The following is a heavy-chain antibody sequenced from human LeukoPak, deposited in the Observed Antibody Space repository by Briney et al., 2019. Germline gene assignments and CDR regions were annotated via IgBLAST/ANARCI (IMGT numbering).Heavy chain of an antibody. CDR2: INSDGSIT. J-gene: IGHJ4*02. CDR1: GFTFGRNW. V-gene: IGHV3-74*01. CDR3: AEIDAY. Sequence: PGGSLRLSCAASGFTFGRNWMHWVRQAPGKGLVWVSRINSDGSITNYADSVKGRFTISRDNAKNTLYLQMSSLRAEDTAVYYCAEIDAYWGQGTLVTVSS.